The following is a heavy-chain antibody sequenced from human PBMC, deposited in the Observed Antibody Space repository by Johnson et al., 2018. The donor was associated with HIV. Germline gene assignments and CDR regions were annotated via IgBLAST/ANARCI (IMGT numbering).Heavy chain of an antibody. V-gene: IGHV3-11*04. J-gene: IGHJ3*02. Sequence: VQLVESGGGLVKPGGSLRLSCAASGFTFSDYYMSWIRQAPGKGLEWISYISPSGTTVYYADSVKGRFTISRDNSKNTLYLQMNSLRAEDTAVYYCAKEFRLGYPPQIDAFDIWGQGTMVTVSS. CDR2: ISPSGTTV. CDR3: AKEFRLGYPPQIDAFDI. CDR1: GFTFSDYY. D-gene: IGHD3-9*01.